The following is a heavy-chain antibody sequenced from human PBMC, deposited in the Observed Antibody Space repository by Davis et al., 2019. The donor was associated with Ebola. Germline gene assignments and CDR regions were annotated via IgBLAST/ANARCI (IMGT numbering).Heavy chain of an antibody. CDR2: IYSGGST. D-gene: IGHD3-3*01. J-gene: IGHJ6*02. V-gene: IGHV3-66*01. CDR1: GFTVSSNY. Sequence: GESLKISCAASGFTVSSNYMSWVRQAPGKGLEWVSVIYSGGSTYYADSVKGRFTISRDNSKNTLYLQMNSLRAEDTAVYYCAREAVAGFLEWSTYYGMDVWGQGTTVTVSS. CDR3: AREAVAGFLEWSTYYGMDV.